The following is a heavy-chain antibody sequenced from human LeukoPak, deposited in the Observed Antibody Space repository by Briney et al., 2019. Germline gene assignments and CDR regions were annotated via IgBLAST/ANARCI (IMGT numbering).Heavy chain of an antibody. Sequence: GRSLRLSFAASGFTFSSYAMHWVRQAPGKGLEWVADISYDGSNKYYADSVKGRFTISRDNSKNTLYLQMNSLRAEDTAVYYCAREFTGFDYWGQGTLVTVSS. CDR1: GFTFSSYA. J-gene: IGHJ4*02. V-gene: IGHV3-30*04. CDR2: ISYDGSNK. CDR3: AREFTGFDY.